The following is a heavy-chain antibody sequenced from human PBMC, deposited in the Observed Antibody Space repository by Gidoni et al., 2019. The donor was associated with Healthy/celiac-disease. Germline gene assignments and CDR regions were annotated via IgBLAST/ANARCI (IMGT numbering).Heavy chain of an antibody. J-gene: IGHJ4*02. CDR1: GYSCTSYW. CDR3: ARQKKRYSYILSGWDY. CDR2: IYPGDSNT. Sequence: EVQLVQYGAEGKEPGEALKMPGKGSGYSCTSYWSGWVRQMPGKGLGWMGIIYPGDSNTRYSPSFQGQVTISADKSISTAYLQWSSLKASDTAMYYCARQKKRYSYILSGWDYWGQGTLVTVSS. D-gene: IGHD5-18*01. V-gene: IGHV5-51*01.